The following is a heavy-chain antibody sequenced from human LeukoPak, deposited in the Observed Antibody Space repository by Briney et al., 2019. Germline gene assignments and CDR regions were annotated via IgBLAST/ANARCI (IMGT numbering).Heavy chain of an antibody. D-gene: IGHD3-22*01. CDR1: GGTFSSYA. V-gene: IGHV1-69*05. CDR3: ARDRYYYDSSGYYYFDY. J-gene: IGHJ4*02. CDR2: IIPIFGTA. Sequence: GSSVKVSCKASGGTFSSYAISWVRQAPGQGLEWMGRIIPIFGTANYAQKFQGRVTVTTDESTSTAYMELSSLRSEDTAVYYCARDRYYYDSSGYYYFDYWGQGTLVTVSS.